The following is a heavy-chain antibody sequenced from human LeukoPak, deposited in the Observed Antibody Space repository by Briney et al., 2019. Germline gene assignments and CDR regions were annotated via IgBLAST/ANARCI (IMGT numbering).Heavy chain of an antibody. J-gene: IGHJ6*03. CDR1: GFTVGSNY. V-gene: IGHV3-53*01. D-gene: IGHD2-2*01. Sequence: GGSLSLTCAASGFTVGSNYMSWVRQAPGKGLEWVSVIYSGGSTYYADSVKGRFTISRDNSKNTLYLQMNSLRAEDTAVYYCAREFGYCSSTSCQGYYYYYMDVWGKGTTVTVSS. CDR2: IYSGGST. CDR3: AREFGYCSSTSCQGYYYYYMDV.